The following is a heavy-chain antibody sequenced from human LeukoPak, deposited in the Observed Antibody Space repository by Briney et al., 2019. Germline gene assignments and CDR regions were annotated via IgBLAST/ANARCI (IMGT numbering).Heavy chain of an antibody. V-gene: IGHV3-48*04. CDR2: ISSSSSTI. CDR1: GFTFSSYS. J-gene: IGHJ5*02. CDR3: ASQSYARFDP. D-gene: IGHD3-16*01. Sequence: GGSLRLSCAASGFTFSSYSMNWVRQAPGKGLEWVSYISSSSSTIYYADSVKGRFTISRDNARNSLFLQMNSLRVEDTAVYYCASQSYARFDPWGQGTLVTVSS.